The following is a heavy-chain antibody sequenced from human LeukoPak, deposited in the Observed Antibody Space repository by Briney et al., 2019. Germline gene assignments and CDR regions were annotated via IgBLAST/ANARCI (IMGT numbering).Heavy chain of an antibody. CDR3: ARDENGYVWGSFRA. D-gene: IGHD3-16*02. CDR2: IYYSGST. Sequence: SETLSLTCTVSGGSISNYYWNWIWQPAGKGLEWIGRIYYSGSTNYNPSLKSRVTISVDTSKNQFSLKLSSVTAADTAVYYCARDENGYVWGSFRAWGQGTLVTVSS. V-gene: IGHV4-4*07. J-gene: IGHJ5*02. CDR1: GGSISNYY.